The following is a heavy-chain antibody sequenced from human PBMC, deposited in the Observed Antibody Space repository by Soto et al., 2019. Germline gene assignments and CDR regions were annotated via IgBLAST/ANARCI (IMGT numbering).Heavy chain of an antibody. J-gene: IGHJ5*02. CDR1: GGTFISYA. D-gene: IGHD2-15*01. CDR3: ARELGYCSGGSCYFNWFDP. CDR2: IIPIFGTA. V-gene: IGHV1-69*13. Sequence: SVKVSFKASGGTFISYAIRWVRQAPGQGLEWMGGIIPIFGTANYAQKFQGRVTITADESTSTAYMELSSLRSEDTAVYYCARELGYCSGGSCYFNWFDPWGQGTLVTVSS.